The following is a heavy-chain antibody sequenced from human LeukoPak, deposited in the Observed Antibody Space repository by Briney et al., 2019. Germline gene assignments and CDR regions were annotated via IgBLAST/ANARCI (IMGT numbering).Heavy chain of an antibody. CDR1: GFTFSSYA. V-gene: IGHV3-23*01. Sequence: GGSLRLSCAASGFTFSSYAMSWVRQAPGKGLEWVSAISGSGGSTYYADSVKGRFTISRDNSKNTLYLQMNSLRTEDTAVYYCAKDGREGPSIFGVVMIPVWGQGTLVTVSS. J-gene: IGHJ4*02. D-gene: IGHD3-3*01. CDR3: AKDGREGPSIFGVVMIPV. CDR2: ISGSGGST.